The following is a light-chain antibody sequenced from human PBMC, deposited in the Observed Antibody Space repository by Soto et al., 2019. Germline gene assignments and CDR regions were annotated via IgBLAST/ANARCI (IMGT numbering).Light chain of an antibody. CDR3: QTWGTAIRV. Sequence: QLVLTQSPSASASLGASVKLTCTLSSGHSSYAIAWHQQQPEEGPRYLMKLNSDGTHSKGDGIPDRFSGSSSGAERYLTISRLQSEDEADYYCQTWGTAIRVFGGGTKLTVL. CDR2: LNSDGTH. J-gene: IGLJ3*02. CDR1: SGHSSYA. V-gene: IGLV4-69*01.